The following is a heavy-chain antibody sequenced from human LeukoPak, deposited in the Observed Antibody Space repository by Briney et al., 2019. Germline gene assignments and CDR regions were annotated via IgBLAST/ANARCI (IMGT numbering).Heavy chain of an antibody. Sequence: GGSLRLSCSASGFTFSDYDMNWVRQAPGKGVEWVSSISGLSTHIYYVDSVKGRFSISRDNAKNSVYLQMNSLAVEDTAIYYCGRAFPPLRTSSAGDLWGQGILVTVSS. J-gene: IGHJ4*02. V-gene: IGHV3-69-1*02. CDR3: GRAFPPLRTSSAGDL. CDR1: GFTFSDYD. CDR2: ISGLSTHI. D-gene: IGHD3-16*01.